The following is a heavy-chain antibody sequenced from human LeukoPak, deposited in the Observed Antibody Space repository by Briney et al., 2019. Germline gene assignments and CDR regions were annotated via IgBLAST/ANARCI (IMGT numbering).Heavy chain of an antibody. J-gene: IGHJ4*02. Sequence: GGSLRLSCVASGFSFSSYEMNWVRQAPGKGLEWISYISTSGFTIYYADSVKGRFTISRDNSKNTLYLQMNSLRAEDTAVYYCAKDLSGYDSSLPGVPDYWGQGTLVTVSS. CDR1: GFSFSSYE. CDR3: AKDLSGYDSSLPGVPDY. V-gene: IGHV3-48*03. CDR2: ISTSGFTI. D-gene: IGHD3-22*01.